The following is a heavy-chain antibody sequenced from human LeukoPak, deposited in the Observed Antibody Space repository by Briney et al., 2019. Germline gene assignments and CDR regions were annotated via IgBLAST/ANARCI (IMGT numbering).Heavy chain of an antibody. D-gene: IGHD6-19*01. CDR3: AKDISLGAVAGYYFDY. V-gene: IGHV3-9*03. CDR1: GFTFDDYA. Sequence: GGSLRLSCAASGFTFDDYAMHWVRQAPGKGLEWVSGISWNSGSIGYADSVKGRFTISRDNAKNSLYLQMNSLRAEDMALYYCAKDISLGAVAGYYFDYWGQGTLVTVSS. J-gene: IGHJ4*02. CDR2: ISWNSGSI.